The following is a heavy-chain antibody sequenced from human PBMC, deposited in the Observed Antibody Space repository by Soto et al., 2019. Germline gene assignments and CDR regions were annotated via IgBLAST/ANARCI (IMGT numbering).Heavy chain of an antibody. Sequence: EVQLLESGGGLVQPGGSLRLSCAASGFTFSSYAMSWVRQAPGKGLEWVSAISDSGGSTYYADSVKGRFTISRDNSKNTLYLQMNSLRAEDTAAYYCAKCPGGGDLMGGYYYYMDVWGKGTTVTVSS. CDR1: GFTFSSYA. J-gene: IGHJ6*03. D-gene: IGHD4-17*01. CDR3: AKCPGGGDLMGGYYYYMDV. V-gene: IGHV3-23*01. CDR2: ISDSGGST.